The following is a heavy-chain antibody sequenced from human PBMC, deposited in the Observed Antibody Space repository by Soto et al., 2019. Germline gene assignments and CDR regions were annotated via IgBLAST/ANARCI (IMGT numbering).Heavy chain of an antibody. J-gene: IGHJ4*02. CDR2: ISYDGSNK. D-gene: IGHD6-13*01. CDR1: GFTFSSYG. CDR3: AKSFIAAAGKEGYFDY. Sequence: TGGSLRLSCAASGFTFSSYGMHWVRQAPGKGLEWVAVISYDGSNKYYADSVKGRFTISRDNSKNTLYLQMNSPRAEDTAVYYCAKSFIAAAGKEGYFDYWGQGTLVTVSS. V-gene: IGHV3-30*18.